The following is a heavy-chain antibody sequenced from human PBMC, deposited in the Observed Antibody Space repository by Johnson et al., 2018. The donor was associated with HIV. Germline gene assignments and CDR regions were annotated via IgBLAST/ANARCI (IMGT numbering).Heavy chain of an antibody. D-gene: IGHD2-21*02. CDR2: IKQDGSEK. J-gene: IGHJ3*02. CDR1: GFTFSSYW. V-gene: IGHV3-7*01. Sequence: VQLVESGGGLVQPGGSLRLSCAASGFTFSSYWMSWVRQAPGKGLEWVANIKQDGSEKYYVESVKGRFTISRDNAKNSLYLQMNSLRAEDTAVYYCARDRVVVTATTTHDAFDIWGQGTMVTVSS. CDR3: ARDRVVVTATTTHDAFDI.